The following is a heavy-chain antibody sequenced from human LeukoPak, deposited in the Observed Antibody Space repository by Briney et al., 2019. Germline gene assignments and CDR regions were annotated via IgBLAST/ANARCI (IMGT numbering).Heavy chain of an antibody. D-gene: IGHD3-3*01. CDR2: ISGYNGNT. CDR1: GYTFTSYG. CDR3: ARTITMFGVVLALNWFDP. V-gene: IGHV1-18*01. J-gene: IGHJ5*02. Sequence: ASVKVSCKASGYTFTSYGISWVRQAPGQGLEWMGWISGYNGNTNYAEKLQGRVTMTTDTSTRTVYMEVRSLRSDDTAIYYCARTITMFGVVLALNWFDPWGQGTLVTVSS.